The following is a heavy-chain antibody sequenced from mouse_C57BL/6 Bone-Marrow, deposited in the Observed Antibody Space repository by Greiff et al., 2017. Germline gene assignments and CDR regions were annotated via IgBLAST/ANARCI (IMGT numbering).Heavy chain of an antibody. CDR3: AKLYGNYAFDY. CDR1: GYAFSSSW. D-gene: IGHD2-1*01. J-gene: IGHJ2*01. CDR2: IYPGDGDT. V-gene: IGHV1-82*01. Sequence: VQLQQSGPELVKPGASVKISCKASGYAFSSSWMNWVKQRPGKGLEWIGRIYPGDGDTNYNGKFKGKATLTADKASSTAYMQLSSLTSEDSAVYFCAKLYGNYAFDYWGQGTTLTVSS.